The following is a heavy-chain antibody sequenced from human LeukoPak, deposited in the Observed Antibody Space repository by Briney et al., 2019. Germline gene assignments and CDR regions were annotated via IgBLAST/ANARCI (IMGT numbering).Heavy chain of an antibody. D-gene: IGHD6-13*01. CDR1: GFTFSSYS. CDR2: ISGSGDTT. V-gene: IGHV3-23*01. J-gene: IGHJ4*02. CDR3: AVQRTLWQQVLDH. Sequence: QSGGSLRLSCAASGFTFSSYSMNWVRQAPGKGLEWVSTISGSGDTTYYADSVKGRFTISRDNSKNTLFLQMNSLRAEDTAVYYCAVQRTLWQQVLDHWGQGTLVTVSS.